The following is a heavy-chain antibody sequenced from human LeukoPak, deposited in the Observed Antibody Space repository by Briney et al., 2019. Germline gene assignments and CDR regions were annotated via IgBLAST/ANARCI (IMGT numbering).Heavy chain of an antibody. CDR2: IYSSGNT. V-gene: IGHV4-39*01. J-gene: IGHJ4*02. CDR1: GDSISRSSYY. CDR3: ARSVAGYSYDN. Sequence: PSETLSLTCTVSGDSISRSSYYWGWIRQPPGKGLEWIGTIYSSGNTYYNPSLKSRVTISVDTSKNQISLNLRSMTAADTALYYCARSVAGYSYDNWGQGTLVTVSS. D-gene: IGHD5-18*01.